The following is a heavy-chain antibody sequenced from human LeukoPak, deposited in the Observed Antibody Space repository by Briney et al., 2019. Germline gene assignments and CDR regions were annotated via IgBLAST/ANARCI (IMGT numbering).Heavy chain of an antibody. D-gene: IGHD5-18*01. CDR1: GYTFTGYY. J-gene: IGHJ4*02. Sequence: ASVKVSCKASGYTFTGYYMHWVRQAPGQGLEWMGWINPNSGGTNYAQKFQGRVTMTRDMSTSTVYMELSSLRSEDTAVYYCARDQDGDTAIIGTLDYWGQGTLVTVSS. V-gene: IGHV1-2*02. CDR2: INPNSGGT. CDR3: ARDQDGDTAIIGTLDY.